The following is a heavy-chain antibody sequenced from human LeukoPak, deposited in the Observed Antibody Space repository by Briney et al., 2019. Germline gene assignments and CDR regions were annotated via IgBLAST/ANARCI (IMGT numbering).Heavy chain of an antibody. CDR2: ISGSGGST. CDR1: GFTFSSYG. Sequence: GGSLRLSCAASGFTFSSYGMSWVRQAPGKGLEWVSAISGSGGSTYYADSVKGRFTISRDNSKNTLYLQMNSLRAEDTAVYYCAKSFGPVIAAAGTGADWGQGTLVTVSS. J-gene: IGHJ4*02. CDR3: AKSFGPVIAAAGTGAD. V-gene: IGHV3-23*01. D-gene: IGHD6-13*01.